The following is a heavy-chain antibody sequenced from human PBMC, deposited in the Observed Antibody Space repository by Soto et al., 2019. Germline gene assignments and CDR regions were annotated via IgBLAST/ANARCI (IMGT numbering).Heavy chain of an antibody. J-gene: IGHJ4*02. V-gene: IGHV4-59*01. CDR2: IYYSGST. D-gene: IGHD4-17*01. Sequence: SETLSLTCTVSGGSISSYYWSWIRQPPGKGLEWIGYIYYSGSTNYNPSLERRVTISVDTSKNQFSLKLRSVTAADTAVYYCAREDYGDYDYYFDYWGQGTLVTVSS. CDR1: GGSISSYY. CDR3: AREDYGDYDYYFDY.